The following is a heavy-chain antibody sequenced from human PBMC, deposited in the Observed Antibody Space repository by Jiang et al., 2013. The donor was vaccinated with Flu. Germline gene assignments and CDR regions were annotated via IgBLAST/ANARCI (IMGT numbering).Heavy chain of an antibody. CDR2: TYYRSKWYN. Sequence: QTLSLTCDISGDSVSSNSAAWNWIRQSPSRGLEWLGRTYYRSKWYNDYAVSVKSRITIKSDTSKNQFSLQLISVTPEDTAVYYCARDDGIAVAGHFDYWGQGTLVTVSS. CDR1: GDSVSSNSAA. D-gene: IGHD6-19*01. J-gene: IGHJ4*02. CDR3: ARDDGIAVAGHFDY. V-gene: IGHV6-1*01.